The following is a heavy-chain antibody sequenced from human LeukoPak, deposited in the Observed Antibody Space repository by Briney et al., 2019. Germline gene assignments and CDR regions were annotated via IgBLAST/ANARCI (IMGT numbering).Heavy chain of an antibody. V-gene: IGHV4-59*01. CDR1: GGSISSYY. J-gene: IGHJ5*02. CDR3: ARDSPFDP. CDR2: IYYSGST. Sequence: SETLSLTCTVSGGSISSYYWSWIRQPPGKGLEWIGYIYYSGSTNYNPSLKSRVTISVDTTKNQFSLKLSSVTAADTAVYYCARDSPFDPWGQGTLVTVSS.